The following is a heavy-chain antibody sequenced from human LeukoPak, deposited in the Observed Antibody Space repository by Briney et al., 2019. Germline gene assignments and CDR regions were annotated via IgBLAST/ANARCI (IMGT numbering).Heavy chain of an antibody. D-gene: IGHD1-26*01. Sequence: PLVSHKCSCKVSAFTPTELSIHWLRLRLRKGLWWRGGFDPEDGETIYAQKFQGRVTMTEDTSTDTAYMELSSLRSEDTAVYYCASGPSYSGSNEYFDSWGQGTLVTVSS. CDR2: FDPEDGET. CDR3: ASGPSYSGSNEYFDS. CDR1: AFTPTELS. J-gene: IGHJ4*02. V-gene: IGHV1-24*01.